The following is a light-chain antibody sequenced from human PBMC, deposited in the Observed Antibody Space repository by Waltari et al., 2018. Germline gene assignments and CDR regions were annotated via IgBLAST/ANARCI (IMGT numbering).Light chain of an antibody. J-gene: IGLJ3*02. CDR2: VNSDGSH. Sequence: QLVLTQSPSASASLGASVKLTCTLSSGHSSNIIAWHQQQPEKGPRYLLKVNSDGSHSKGAGIPDRFAGSSSGAERYRTISSLQSEDEADYYCQTGGHGTWVFGGGTKLTVL. V-gene: IGLV4-69*01. CDR3: QTGGHGTWV. CDR1: SGHSSNI.